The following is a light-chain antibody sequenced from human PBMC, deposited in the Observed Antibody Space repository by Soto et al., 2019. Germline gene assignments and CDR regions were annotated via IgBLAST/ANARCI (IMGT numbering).Light chain of an antibody. CDR2: EDK. V-gene: IGLV6-57*04. CDR1: SGSIASNY. J-gene: IGLJ1*01. Sequence: NFMLTQPHSVSESPGKTVTISCTRSSGSIASNYVQWYQQRPGSAPTTVIYEDKQRPSGVPDRFSGSIDSSSNSASLTISGLKTEDEADYYCQSYDSSNQGVFGTGTKVTVL. CDR3: QSYDSSNQGV.